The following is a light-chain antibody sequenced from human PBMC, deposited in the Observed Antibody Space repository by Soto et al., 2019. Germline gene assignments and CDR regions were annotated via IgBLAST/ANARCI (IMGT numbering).Light chain of an antibody. CDR2: DTT. CDR1: TGAVTSGHY. J-gene: IGLJ2*01. Sequence: QAVVTQEPSLTVSPGGTVTLTCGSSTGAVTSGHYPYWFQQKPGQAPRTLIYDTTNKHSWTPARFSGSLLGGKAALTLSGAQPEDEAEYYCLLSYNGVDLEFGGGTKLTVL. CDR3: LLSYNGVDLE. V-gene: IGLV7-46*01.